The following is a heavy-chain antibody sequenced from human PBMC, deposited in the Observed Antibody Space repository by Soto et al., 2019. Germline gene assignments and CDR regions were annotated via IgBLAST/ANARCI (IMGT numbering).Heavy chain of an antibody. CDR1: GFTFSSYA. D-gene: IGHD6-19*01. J-gene: IGHJ4*02. V-gene: IGHV3-23*01. CDR2: ISGSDGGT. Sequence: EVQLLESGGGLVQPGGSLRLSCAASGFTFSSYAMNWVRQAPGKGLEWVSAISGSDGGTYYADSVKGRFTIARDNSKNTLDRQMNSLRAEDTAVYYCAKDFDSSGWSYYDYWGQGTLVTVSS. CDR3: AKDFDSSGWSYYDY.